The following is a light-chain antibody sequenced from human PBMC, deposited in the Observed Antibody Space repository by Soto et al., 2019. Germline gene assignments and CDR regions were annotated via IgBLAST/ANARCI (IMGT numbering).Light chain of an antibody. V-gene: IGKV3-15*01. J-gene: IGKJ4*01. Sequence: EIVMTQSPVTLSVSPGERATLSCRASQSVGSTLAWYQHKPGQAPRLLISGASTRATGIPARFSGSGSGTDFTLTISSLQSEDFAVYYCQQYARWPLTFGGGTKVDIK. CDR1: QSVGST. CDR2: GAS. CDR3: QQYARWPLT.